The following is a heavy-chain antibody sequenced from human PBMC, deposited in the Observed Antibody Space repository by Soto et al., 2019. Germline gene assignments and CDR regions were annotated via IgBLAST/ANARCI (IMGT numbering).Heavy chain of an antibody. CDR2: IWYERSNK. J-gene: IGHJ4*02. D-gene: IGHD4-4*01. CDR3: ARDFVLTTGVSYYFDY. V-gene: IGHV3-33*01. CDR1: GFTFSSYG. Sequence: GGSLRLSCAASGFTFSSYGMHWVRQAPGKGLEWVAVIWYERSNKYYADSVKGRFTISRDNSKNTLYLQMNSLRAEDTAVYYCARDFVLTTGVSYYFDYWGQGTLVTVSS.